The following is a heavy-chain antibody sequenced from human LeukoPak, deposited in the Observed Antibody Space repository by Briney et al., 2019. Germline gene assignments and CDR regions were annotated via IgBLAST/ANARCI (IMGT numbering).Heavy chain of an antibody. Sequence: GGSLRLSCAASGFTFRNFGMHWVRQAPGKGLEWVAFIRFDGRDEYYVDSLKGRFTISRDNSKNTVYLQMNGLTSEDTALYYCAQVGVDSASTLVDHWGQGTLAIVSS. D-gene: IGHD2-8*02. CDR3: AQVGVDSASTLVDH. V-gene: IGHV3-30*02. CDR1: GFTFRNFG. J-gene: IGHJ4*02. CDR2: IRFDGRDE.